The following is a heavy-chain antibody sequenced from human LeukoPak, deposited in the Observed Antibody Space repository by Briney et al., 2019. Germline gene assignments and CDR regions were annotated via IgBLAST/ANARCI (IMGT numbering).Heavy chain of an antibody. CDR1: GYTFTSYG. V-gene: IGHV1-18*01. J-gene: IGHJ3*02. CDR3: ARDQNGSGSYYLDAFDI. D-gene: IGHD3-10*01. Sequence: ASVKVSCKASGYTFTSYGISWVRQAPGQGLEWMGWISAYNGNTNYAQKLQGRVTMTTDTSTGTAYMELRSLRSDDTAVYYCARDQNGSGSYYLDAFDIWGQGTMVTVSS. CDR2: ISAYNGNT.